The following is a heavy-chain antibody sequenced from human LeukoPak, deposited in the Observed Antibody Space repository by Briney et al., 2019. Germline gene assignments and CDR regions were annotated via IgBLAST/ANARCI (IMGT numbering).Heavy chain of an antibody. CDR3: ARGTGLDY. D-gene: IGHD1-14*01. V-gene: IGHV3-48*03. Sequence: PGGSLRLSCAASGFPFSSYEMNWGRQAPGKGLEWVSYISSSGNSIYYADSVKGRFTVSRDNANKSLYLHMNSLRAEDTAVYYCARGTGLDYWGQGTLVTVSS. CDR2: ISSSGNSI. CDR1: GFPFSSYE. J-gene: IGHJ4*02.